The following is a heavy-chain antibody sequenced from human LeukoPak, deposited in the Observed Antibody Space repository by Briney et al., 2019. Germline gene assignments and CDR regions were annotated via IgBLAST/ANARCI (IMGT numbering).Heavy chain of an antibody. J-gene: IGHJ1*01. CDR2: IKSDGST. CDR3: ARAPSEIGGYYPEYFRH. CDR1: GFTFSTYW. D-gene: IGHD3-3*01. V-gene: IGHV3-74*01. Sequence: PGGSLRLSCAASGFTFSTYWMHWVRQAPGKRLVWVSRIKSDGSTNYADSVKGRFTISRDNAKNTLSLQMNSLRPEDTGVYYCARAPSEIGGYYPEYFRHWGQGPLVTVSS.